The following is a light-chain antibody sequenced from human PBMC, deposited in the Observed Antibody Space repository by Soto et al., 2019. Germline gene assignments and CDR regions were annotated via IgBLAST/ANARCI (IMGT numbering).Light chain of an antibody. CDR3: SSYTSSSALVV. Sequence: SALTQPASVSGSPGQSIPISCTGTSSDVGGYNYVSWYQQHPGKAPKLMIYDVSKRPSGVSNRFSGSKSGNTASLTISGLQADDEADYYCSSYTSSSALVVFGGGTQLTVL. J-gene: IGLJ2*01. CDR2: DVS. CDR1: SSDVGGYNY. V-gene: IGLV2-14*01.